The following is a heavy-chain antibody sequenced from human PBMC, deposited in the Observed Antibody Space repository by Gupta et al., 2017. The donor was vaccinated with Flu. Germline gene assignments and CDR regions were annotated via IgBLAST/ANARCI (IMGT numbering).Heavy chain of an antibody. Sequence: MHWVRQAPGQGLEWMGWINPNSGGTNYAKKFQGRVTMTRDTSISTAYMELSRLRSDETAVYYCARVDGYSSWGVGLYYFDYWGQGTLVTVSS. V-gene: IGHV1-2*02. CDR3: ARVDGYSSWGVGLYYFDY. D-gene: IGHD6-19*01. CDR2: INPNSGGT. J-gene: IGHJ4*02.